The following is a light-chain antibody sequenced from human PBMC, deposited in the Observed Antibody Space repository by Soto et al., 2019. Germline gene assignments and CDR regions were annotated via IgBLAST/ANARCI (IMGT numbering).Light chain of an antibody. Sequence: TQMTLTPSSLSASVGDRVTITCRASQTITIYLNWYQHKPGKAPKLLIFAASTLQSGVPSRFSGSASGTDFTLTFSSLLPEDFATYYCLQDYNHPRPFGQGTKVDIK. CDR1: QTITIY. CDR2: AAS. V-gene: IGKV1-6*01. J-gene: IGKJ1*01. CDR3: LQDYNHPRP.